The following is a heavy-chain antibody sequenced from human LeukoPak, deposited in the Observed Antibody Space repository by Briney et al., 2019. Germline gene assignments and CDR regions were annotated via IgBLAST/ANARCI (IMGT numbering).Heavy chain of an antibody. D-gene: IGHD1-26*01. CDR3: ARVKYDVYSGSHEGCWFDP. V-gene: IGHV1-46*01. Sequence: ASVKVSCKASGYTFTSYYMHWVRQAPGQGLEWMGIINPSGGSTSYAQKFQGRVTMTRDMSTSTVYMELSSLRSEDTAVYYCARVKYDVYSGSHEGCWFDPWGQGTLVTVSS. J-gene: IGHJ5*02. CDR1: GYTFTSYY. CDR2: INPSGGST.